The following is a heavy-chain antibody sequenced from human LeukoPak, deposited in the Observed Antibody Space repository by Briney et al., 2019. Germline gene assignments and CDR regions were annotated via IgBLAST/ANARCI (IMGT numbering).Heavy chain of an antibody. V-gene: IGHV3-30-3*01. CDR2: ISYDGSNK. D-gene: IGHD2-15*01. Sequence: QPGGSLRLSCAASGFTFSSYAMHWVRQAPGKGLEWVAVISYDGSNKYYADSVKGRFTISRDNSKNTLYLQMNSLRAEDTAVYYCARDPVLGGLDYWGQGTLVTVSS. J-gene: IGHJ4*02. CDR3: ARDPVLGGLDY. CDR1: GFTFSSYA.